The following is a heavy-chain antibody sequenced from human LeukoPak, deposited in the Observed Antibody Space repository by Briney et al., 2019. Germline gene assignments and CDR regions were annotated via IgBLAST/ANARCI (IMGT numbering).Heavy chain of an antibody. J-gene: IGHJ4*02. CDR1: GFTFSSYA. V-gene: IGHV3-30-3*01. CDR2: ISYDGSDK. D-gene: IGHD5-24*01. CDR3: ARDDGYAAFDY. Sequence: GRFLRLSCAASGFTFSSYAMHWVRQAPGKGLEWVAVISYDGSDKYYADSVKGRFTISRDNSKNTLYLQMNSLRAEDTAVYYCARDDGYAAFDYWGQGTLVTVSS.